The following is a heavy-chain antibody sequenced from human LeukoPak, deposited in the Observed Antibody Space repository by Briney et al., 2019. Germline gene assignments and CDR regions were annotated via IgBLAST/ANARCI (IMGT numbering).Heavy chain of an antibody. Sequence: SETLSLTCAVYGGSFSDYYWNWIRQPPGKGLEWLGEINHSGSTNYNLSLKSRVTISVDTSKNQFSLKLKSVTAADTAVYYCARGLEVAGPEDHWGQGTLVTVSS. CDR2: INHSGST. CDR1: GGSFSDYY. V-gene: IGHV4-34*01. J-gene: IGHJ4*02. CDR3: ARGLEVAGPEDH. D-gene: IGHD6-19*01.